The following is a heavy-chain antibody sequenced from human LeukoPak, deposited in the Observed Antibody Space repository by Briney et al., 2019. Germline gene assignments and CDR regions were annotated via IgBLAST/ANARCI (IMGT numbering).Heavy chain of an antibody. CDR1: GGSINSGTYY. D-gene: IGHD6-6*01. CDR3: ARGEKGSSSGSINY. CDR2: MYTSGST. V-gene: IGHV4-61*02. Sequence: PSQSLSLTCTVSGGSINSGTYYWSWIRQPAGKGLDWIGRMYTSGSTNYNPSLESRVTISVDTSKNQFSLKLSSVTAADTAVYYCARGEKGSSSGSINYWGQGTLVTVSS. J-gene: IGHJ4*02.